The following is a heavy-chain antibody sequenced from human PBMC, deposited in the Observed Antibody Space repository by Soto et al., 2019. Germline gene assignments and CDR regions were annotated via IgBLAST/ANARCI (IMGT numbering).Heavy chain of an antibody. CDR3: ARDGDDIPYYYYGMDV. Sequence: QVQLVQSGAEVKKPGASVKVSCKASGYTFTSYGISWVRQAPGQGLEWMGWISAYNGNTNYAQKLQGRVTMTTDTSTSTAYMELRSLRXXDTAVYYCARDGDDIPYYYYGMDVWGQGTTVTVSS. V-gene: IGHV1-18*01. CDR1: GYTFTSYG. CDR2: ISAYNGNT. J-gene: IGHJ6*02. D-gene: IGHD2-8*01.